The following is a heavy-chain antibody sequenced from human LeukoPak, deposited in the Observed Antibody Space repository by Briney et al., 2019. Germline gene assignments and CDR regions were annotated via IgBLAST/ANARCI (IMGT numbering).Heavy chain of an antibody. J-gene: IGHJ4*02. V-gene: IGHV3-23*01. CDR3: AKGIKWELPFDY. Sequence: GGSLRLSCAASGFTFSNYAMSWVRQAPGKGLEWVSAISVSGGSTYYADSVKGRFTISRDSSKNTLYLQMNTLRAEDTALYYCAKGIKWELPFDYWGQGTLITVSS. D-gene: IGHD1-26*01. CDR2: ISVSGGST. CDR1: GFTFSNYA.